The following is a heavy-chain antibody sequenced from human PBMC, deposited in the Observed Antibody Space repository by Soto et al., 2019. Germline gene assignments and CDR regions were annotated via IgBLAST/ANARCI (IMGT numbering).Heavy chain of an antibody. J-gene: IGHJ4*02. CDR2: IWYDGSNK. CDR3: ARGYSSSWYGGGYFDY. CDR1: GFTFSSYG. V-gene: IGHV3-33*01. Sequence: QVQLVESGGGVVQPGRSLRLSCAASGFTFSSYGMHWVRQAPGKGLEWVAVIWYDGSNKYYADSVKGRFTISRDNSKNTLYLQMSSLRAEDTAVYYCARGYSSSWYGGGYFDYWGQGTLVTVSS. D-gene: IGHD6-13*01.